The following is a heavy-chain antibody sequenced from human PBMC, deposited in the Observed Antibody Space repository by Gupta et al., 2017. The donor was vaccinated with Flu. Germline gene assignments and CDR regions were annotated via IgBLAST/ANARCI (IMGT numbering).Heavy chain of an antibody. J-gene: IGHJ4*02. D-gene: IGHD2-15*01. V-gene: IGHV1-18*01. CDR3: GRKIGAAGGVDY. CDR2: ISAYNGHT. CDR1: GYTFTSYR. Sequence: ALEMPRSSVRNYFRVAGYTFTSYRISWFRRAPGQGLVWLGWISAYNGHTNYAQKLQGRVTRTTDTSTSTAYMKLRSLRSDDTAVYYCGRKIGAAGGVDYWGQGTLGTVS.